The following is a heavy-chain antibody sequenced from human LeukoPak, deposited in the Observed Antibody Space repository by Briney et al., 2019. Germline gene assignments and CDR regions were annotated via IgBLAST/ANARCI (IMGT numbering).Heavy chain of an antibody. CDR1: GDSISTSNSY. CDR2: IYYSGNT. D-gene: IGHD3-10*01. CDR3: ARSDGYGLVGI. Sequence: PSETLSLTCTVSGDSISTSNSYWGWIRQPPGKGLEWIGSIYYSGNTYYNASLKSRVTISVDTSKNQFSLKLSSVTAADTAVYYCARSDGYGLVGIWGQGTMVTVSS. V-gene: IGHV4-39*01. J-gene: IGHJ3*02.